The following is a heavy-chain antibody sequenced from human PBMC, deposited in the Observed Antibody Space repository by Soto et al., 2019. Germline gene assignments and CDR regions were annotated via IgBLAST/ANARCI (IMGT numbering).Heavy chain of an antibody. CDR2: ISAYNGNT. D-gene: IGHD3-10*01. CDR3: AREAVIRGVDYYGMDV. CDR1: GYTFTSYG. Sequence: QVQLVQSGAEVKKPGASVKVSCKASGYTFTSYGISWVRQAPGQGLEWMGWISAYNGNTNYAQKLQGRVTMTTDTSTSTAYMELRSLRSDDTAVYYCAREAVIRGVDYYGMDVWGQGATVTVSS. V-gene: IGHV1-18*01. J-gene: IGHJ6*02.